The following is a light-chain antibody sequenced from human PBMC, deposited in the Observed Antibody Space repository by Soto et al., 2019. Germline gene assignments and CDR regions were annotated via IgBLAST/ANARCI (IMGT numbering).Light chain of an antibody. V-gene: IGLV2-8*01. CDR1: SSDVGGYNH. J-gene: IGLJ2*01. CDR2: EVS. Sequence: QSALTQPPSASGSPGQSVTISCTGTSSDVGGYNHVSWYQQHPGKAPRLLIYEVSKRPSGVPDRFSGSKSGTSASLAISGPRSEDEADYYCAAWDDSLSAVVFGGGTKVTVL. CDR3: AAWDDSLSAVV.